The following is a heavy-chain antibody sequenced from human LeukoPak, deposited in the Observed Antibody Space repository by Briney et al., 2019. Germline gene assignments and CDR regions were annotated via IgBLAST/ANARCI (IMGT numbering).Heavy chain of an antibody. J-gene: IGHJ6*03. Sequence: GGSLRLSCAASGFPFSNFAMNWVRQAPGKGLQWVSSISGSGGSTYNADSVKGRFTISRDNSKNTLYLEMSTLIAEDTAVYYCAKGAVESLDYYFYMEVWSKGTTVTVSS. V-gene: IGHV3-23*01. CDR2: ISGSGGST. CDR1: GFPFSNFA. CDR3: AKGAVESLDYYFYMEV. D-gene: IGHD2-15*01.